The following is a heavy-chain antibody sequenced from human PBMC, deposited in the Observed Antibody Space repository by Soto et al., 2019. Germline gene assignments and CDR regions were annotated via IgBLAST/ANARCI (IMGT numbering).Heavy chain of an antibody. CDR2: IYYSGST. CDR1: GGSISSGGYY. V-gene: IGHV4-31*03. D-gene: IGHD2-21*02. CDR3: ARGLVVTAIPGPYYFDY. J-gene: IGHJ4*02. Sequence: SETLSLTCTVSGGSISSGGYYWSWIRQHPGKGLEWIGYIYYSGSTYYNPSLKSRVTISVDTSKNQFSLKLSSVTAADTAVYYCARGLVVTAIPGPYYFDYWGQGTLVTVSS.